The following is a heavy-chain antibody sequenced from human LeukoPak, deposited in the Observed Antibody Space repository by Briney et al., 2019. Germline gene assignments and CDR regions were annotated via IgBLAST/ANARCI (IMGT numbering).Heavy chain of an antibody. J-gene: IGHJ4*02. V-gene: IGHV1-18*01. CDR2: VSGYNGNR. CDR1: GYTFTSYG. Sequence: ASVTVSCKASGYTFTSYGISWVRQPPAQGLEWVGWVSGYNGNRNCAQKPHGRVTMTTYTSTSTAYLELRSLRSDDTAEYYGARLDGIGYNFDYWGQGTLVTVSS. D-gene: IGHD5-24*01. CDR3: ARLDGIGYNFDY.